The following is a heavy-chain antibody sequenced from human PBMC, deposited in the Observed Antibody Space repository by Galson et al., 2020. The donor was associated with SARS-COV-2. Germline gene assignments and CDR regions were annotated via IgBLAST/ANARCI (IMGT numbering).Heavy chain of an antibody. CDR3: AKASVFNGYYMYYFDN. CDR2: ISGGGFTT. CDR1: GFPIDKYA. V-gene: IGHV3-23*01. J-gene: IGHJ4*02. Sequence: GESLKISCAASGFPIDKYAMRWVRQAPGEGLEWVSVISGGGFTTDYADSVKGRFTISRDNSKNTLYLQMNSLRAEDTAVYYCAKASVFNGYYMYYFDNWGQGTLVTVSS. D-gene: IGHD3-9*01.